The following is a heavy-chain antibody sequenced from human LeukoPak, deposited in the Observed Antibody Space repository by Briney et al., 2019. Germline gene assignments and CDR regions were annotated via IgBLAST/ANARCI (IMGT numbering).Heavy chain of an antibody. CDR3: ATDYYDSSGYYYDY. Sequence: SETLSLTCAVYGGSFSGYYWSWLRQPPGKGLEWIGEINHSGSTNYNPSLKSRVTISVDTSKNQFSLKLSSVTAADTAVYYCATDYYDSSGYYYDYWGQGTLVTVSS. CDR2: INHSGST. V-gene: IGHV4-34*01. CDR1: GGSFSGYY. J-gene: IGHJ4*02. D-gene: IGHD3-22*01.